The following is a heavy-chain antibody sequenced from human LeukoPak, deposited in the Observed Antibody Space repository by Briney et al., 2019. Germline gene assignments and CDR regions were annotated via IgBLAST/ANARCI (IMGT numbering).Heavy chain of an antibody. D-gene: IGHD1-1*01. CDR3: ARGDWKDACDI. CDR1: GFTFSTYW. V-gene: IGHV3-74*01. CDR2: IYTDGSSI. J-gene: IGHJ3*02. Sequence: GGSLRLSCAASGFTFSTYWMHWVRQVPGKGLVWVSRIYTDGSSINYADSVKGRFTISRDNAKNTLYLQMNSLRAEDTAVYYCARGDWKDACDIWGQGTRVTVSS.